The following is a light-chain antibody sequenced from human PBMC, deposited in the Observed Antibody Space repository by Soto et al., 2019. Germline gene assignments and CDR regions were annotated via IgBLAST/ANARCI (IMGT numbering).Light chain of an antibody. CDR3: QQYGRSPLT. J-gene: IGKJ4*01. CDR2: GAS. V-gene: IGKV3-20*01. CDR1: QSVTSSY. Sequence: EIVLTQSPGTLSLSPGERATLSCRASQSVTSSYLAWYQQKPGQAPWLLIYGASNRASGIPDRFSGSGSGTDFTLTISRLEPEDSAVYYCQQYGRSPLTFGGGTKV.